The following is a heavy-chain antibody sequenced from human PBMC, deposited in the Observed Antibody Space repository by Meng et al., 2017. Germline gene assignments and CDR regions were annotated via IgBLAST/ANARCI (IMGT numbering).Heavy chain of an antibody. Sequence: SETLSLTCTVSGGSISSYSWSWIRQPAGKGLEWIGRIYTSGSTNYNPSLKSRVTMSVDTSKNQFSLKLSSVTAADTAVYYCARATDSSGWYVHWFDPWGQGTLVTVSS. CDR3: ARATDSSGWYVHWFDP. D-gene: IGHD6-19*01. J-gene: IGHJ5*02. CDR2: IYTSGST. V-gene: IGHV4-4*07. CDR1: GGSISSYS.